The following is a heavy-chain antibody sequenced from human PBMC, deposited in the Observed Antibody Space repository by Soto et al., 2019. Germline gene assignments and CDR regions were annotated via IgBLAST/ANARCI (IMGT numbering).Heavy chain of an antibody. J-gene: IGHJ5*02. CDR3: ARDEGYCSGGSCYMYNWFDP. V-gene: IGHV4-31*03. CDR1: GGSISSGGYY. CDR2: IYYSGST. Sequence: SETLSLTCTVSGGSISSGGYYWSWIRQHPGKGLEWIGYIYYSGSTYYNPSLKSRVTISVDTSKNQFSLKLSSVTAADTAVYYCARDEGYCSGGSCYMYNWFDPWGQGTLVTVSS. D-gene: IGHD2-15*01.